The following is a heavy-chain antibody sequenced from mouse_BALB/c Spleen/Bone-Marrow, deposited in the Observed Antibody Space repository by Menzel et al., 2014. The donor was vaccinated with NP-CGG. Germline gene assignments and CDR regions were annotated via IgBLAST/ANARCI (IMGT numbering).Heavy chain of an antibody. Sequence: EVKLMESGGGLVKPRGSLKLSCAASGFAFSGYDMSWVRQTPEKRLEWVAYISSGGSNTYYPDTVKGRFTISRDNAKNTLYLQMNSLKSEDTAMYYCARQRGYAYAMDYWGQGTSVTVSS. CDR3: ARQRGYAYAMDY. CDR2: ISSGGSNT. D-gene: IGHD2-2*01. V-gene: IGHV5-12-1*01. CDR1: GFAFSGYD. J-gene: IGHJ4*01.